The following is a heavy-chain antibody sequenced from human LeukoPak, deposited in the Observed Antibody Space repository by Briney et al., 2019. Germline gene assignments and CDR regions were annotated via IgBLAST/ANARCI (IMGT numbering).Heavy chain of an antibody. CDR3: ARGVNYGSGSYYLSPWFDP. CDR2: IYHSGST. CDR1: GGSISRGGYS. D-gene: IGHD3-10*01. Sequence: SETLSLTCAVSGGSISRGGYSWSWIRQPPGKGLEWIGYIYHSGSTYYNPSLKSRVTISVDRSKNHFSLKLSSVTAADTAVYYCARGVNYGSGSYYLSPWFDPWGQGTLVTVSS. J-gene: IGHJ5*02. V-gene: IGHV4-30-2*01.